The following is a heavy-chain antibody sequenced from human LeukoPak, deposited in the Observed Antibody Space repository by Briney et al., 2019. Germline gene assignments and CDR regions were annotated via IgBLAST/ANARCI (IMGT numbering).Heavy chain of an antibody. D-gene: IGHD5-24*01. CDR3: ARDLRDGYNQRYFDY. V-gene: IGHV4-61*08. CDR2: IYYSGST. Sequence: SETLSLTCTVSGGSISSGDYYWSWIRQPPGKGLEWIGYIYYSGSTNYNPSLKSRVTISVGTSKNQFSLKLSSVTAADTAVYYCARDLRDGYNQRYFDYWGQGTLVTVSS. J-gene: IGHJ4*02. CDR1: GGSISSGDYY.